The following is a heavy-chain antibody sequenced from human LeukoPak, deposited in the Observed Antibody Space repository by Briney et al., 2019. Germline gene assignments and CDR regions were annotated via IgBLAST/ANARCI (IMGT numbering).Heavy chain of an antibody. CDR3: ARGSSGYSYG. CDR1: GGSIGSYY. J-gene: IGHJ4*02. D-gene: IGHD5-18*01. CDR2: ISYSGST. Sequence: SETLSLTCTVSGGSIGSYYWSWIRQPPGKGLEWIGYISYSGSTSYNPSLKSRVTISVDTSKNQFSLKLSSVTAADTAVYYCARGSSGYSYGWGQGTLVTVSS. V-gene: IGHV4-59*01.